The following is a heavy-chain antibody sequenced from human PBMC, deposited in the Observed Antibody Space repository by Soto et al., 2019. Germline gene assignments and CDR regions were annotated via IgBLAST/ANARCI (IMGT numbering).Heavy chain of an antibody. D-gene: IGHD3-10*01. V-gene: IGHV3-74*01. CDR3: ARGWFGPDV. CDR2: IDNAGTDS. J-gene: IGHJ6*04. Sequence: EVQLVESGGGLVQPGGSLRLSCAASGFTLSGRSMHWVRQAPGKGLGWGSGIDNAGTDSTYADSVKGRFTSSRDNAKNMLYLQMNSLRVEDTAVYYCARGWFGPDVWGKGTTVTVSS. CDR1: GFTLSGRS.